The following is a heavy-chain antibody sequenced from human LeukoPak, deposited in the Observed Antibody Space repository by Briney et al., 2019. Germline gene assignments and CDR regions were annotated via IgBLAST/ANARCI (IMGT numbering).Heavy chain of an antibody. CDR2: ISAYNGNT. Sequence: ASVKVSCKASGYTFTSYGISWVRQAPGQGLEWMGWISAYNGNTNYAQKLQGRVTMTTDTSTSTAYMELRSLRSDDTAVYYCAREDCTNGVCTFDYWGQGTLVTVSS. V-gene: IGHV1-18*01. D-gene: IGHD2-8*01. J-gene: IGHJ4*02. CDR3: AREDCTNGVCTFDY. CDR1: GYTFTSYG.